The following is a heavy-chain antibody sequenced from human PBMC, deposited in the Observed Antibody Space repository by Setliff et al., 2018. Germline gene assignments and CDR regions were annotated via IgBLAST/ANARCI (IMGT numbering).Heavy chain of an antibody. J-gene: IGHJ5*02. CDR1: GITFINAW. Sequence: KTGGSLRLSCSVSGITFINAWMTWVRQAPGKGPEWVGRIKSSREGATSDYGAPAKGRFTISRDDSKNMIFLQMNNLKIEDTGYYYCATGPRDSRNYLTWLGSWGQGTLVTVS. CDR2: IKSSREGATS. V-gene: IGHV3-15*01. CDR3: ATGPRDSRNYLTWLGS. D-gene: IGHD4-4*01.